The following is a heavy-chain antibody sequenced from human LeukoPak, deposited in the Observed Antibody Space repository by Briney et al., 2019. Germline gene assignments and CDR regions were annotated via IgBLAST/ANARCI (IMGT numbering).Heavy chain of an antibody. CDR2: ISSSGSAI. J-gene: IGHJ5*02. CDR1: GFTFSSYE. V-gene: IGHV3-48*03. Sequence: PGGSLRLSCAASGFTFSSYEMNWVRQAPGKGLDWVSYISSSGSAIYYADSVRGRFTISRDNAKNSLYLQMNSLRAEDTAVYYCARARRDCSGGSCYPAYNWFDPWGQGTLVTVSS. D-gene: IGHD2-15*01. CDR3: ARARRDCSGGSCYPAYNWFDP.